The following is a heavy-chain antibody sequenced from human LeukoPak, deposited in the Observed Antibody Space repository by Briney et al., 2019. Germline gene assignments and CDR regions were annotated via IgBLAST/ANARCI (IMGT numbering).Heavy chain of an antibody. CDR2: IYYSGST. Sequence: PSETLSLTCTVSGGSISSSSYYWGWIRQPPGKGLEWIGSIYYSGSTYYNPSLKSRVTISVDTSKNQFSLKLSSVTAADTAVYYCARDTHSSGYFVFDYWGQGTLVTVSS. J-gene: IGHJ4*02. CDR3: ARDTHSSGYFVFDY. D-gene: IGHD3-22*01. V-gene: IGHV4-39*07. CDR1: GGSISSSSYY.